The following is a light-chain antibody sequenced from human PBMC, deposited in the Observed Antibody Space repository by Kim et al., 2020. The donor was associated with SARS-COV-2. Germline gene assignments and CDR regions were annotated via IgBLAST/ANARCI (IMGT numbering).Light chain of an antibody. Sequence: ALGPTVRITCQGDSLRSYYASWYQQKPGQAPVLVIYGKNNRPSGIPDRFSGSSSGNTASLTITGAQAEDEADYYCNSRDSSGNQLVFGGGTMLTVL. J-gene: IGLJ2*01. CDR2: GKN. V-gene: IGLV3-19*01. CDR1: SLRSYY. CDR3: NSRDSSGNQLV.